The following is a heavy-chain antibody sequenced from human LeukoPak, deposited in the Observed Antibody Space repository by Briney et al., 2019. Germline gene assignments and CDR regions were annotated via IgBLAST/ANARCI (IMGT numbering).Heavy chain of an antibody. CDR2: IYYSRST. D-gene: IGHD3-10*01. V-gene: IGHV4-61*08. CDR1: GASVSSGGYY. Sequence: SETLSLTCTASGASVSSGGYYWSWLRQPPGKGLEGFGYIYYSRSTNYNPSLKSRVTRSVDTSKNQFSLKVSSVTAADTAVYYCARRGGSGRSFDYWGQGTLVTVSS. J-gene: IGHJ4*02. CDR3: ARRGGSGRSFDY.